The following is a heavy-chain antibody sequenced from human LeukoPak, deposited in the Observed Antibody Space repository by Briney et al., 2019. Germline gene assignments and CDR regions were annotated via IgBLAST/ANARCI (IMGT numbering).Heavy chain of an antibody. CDR3: TKEFGGRGYYYYFDS. V-gene: IGHV3-30*18. CDR1: GFTFSHYG. J-gene: IGHJ4*02. Sequence: GGSLRLSCAASGFTFSHYGMHWVRQAPGKGLEWVAVISYDGSNKNYADSVKGRFTVSKDFSKNTLFLQMNSLRAEDTAVYYCTKEFGGRGYYYYFDSWGQGTVVTVSS. CDR2: ISYDGSNK. D-gene: IGHD3-22*01.